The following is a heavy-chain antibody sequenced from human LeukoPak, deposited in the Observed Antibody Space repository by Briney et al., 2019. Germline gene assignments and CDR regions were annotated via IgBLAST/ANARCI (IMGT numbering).Heavy chain of an antibody. D-gene: IGHD2-8*01. CDR3: VRYCTMTEDHGMDV. J-gene: IGHJ6*02. Sequence: QPGGSLRLSCVASGFSLRTFWMHWVRQAPGKGLVWVSRIDSDGSRTDYADSVKGRFTISRDNANNTLYLQMNSLRAEDTAVYYCVRYCTMTEDHGMDVWGQGTTVTVSS. V-gene: IGHV3-74*01. CDR2: IDSDGSRT. CDR1: GFSLRTFW.